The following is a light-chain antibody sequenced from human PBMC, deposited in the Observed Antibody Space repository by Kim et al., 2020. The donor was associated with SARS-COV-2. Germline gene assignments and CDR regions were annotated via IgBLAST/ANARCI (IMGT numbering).Light chain of an antibody. Sequence: VTPGERATLSCRASQSVGSRLVWYQQKAGHPPRLLVYGASTRATGIPARFSASGSGTEFTLTISSLQSEDSALYCCQQYGGWPLTFGGGTKVDIK. V-gene: IGKV3-15*01. CDR1: QSVGSR. J-gene: IGKJ4*01. CDR3: QQYGGWPLT. CDR2: GAS.